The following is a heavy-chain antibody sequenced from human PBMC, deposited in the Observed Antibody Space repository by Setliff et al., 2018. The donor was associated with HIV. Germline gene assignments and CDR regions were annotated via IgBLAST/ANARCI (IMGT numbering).Heavy chain of an antibody. CDR1: GFVFSDHS. V-gene: IGHV3-48*01. Sequence: GSLRLSCAASGFVFSDHSLHWVRQVPGEGLEWLSYISATGTTVSYADSVRGRFIISRDSVTNELYLQMKRLRVEDTALYYCVRDQLRVPERWDFDFWGQGTLVTVSS. CDR3: VRDQLRVPERWDFDF. J-gene: IGHJ4*02. CDR2: ISATGTTV. D-gene: IGHD1-26*01.